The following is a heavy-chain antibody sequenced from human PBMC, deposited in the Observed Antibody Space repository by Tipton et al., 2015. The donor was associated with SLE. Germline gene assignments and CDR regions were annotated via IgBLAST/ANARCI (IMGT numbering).Heavy chain of an antibody. CDR2: IYYSGST. CDR1: GGSVSSGSYY. Sequence: TLSLTCTVSGGSVSSGSYYWSWIRQPPGKGLEWIGYIYYSGSTNYNPSLKSRVTISVDTSKNQFSLKLSSVTAADTAVYYCARGGGSSSWYYYYYGMDVWGQGTTVTVSS. CDR3: ARGGGSSSWYYYYYGMDV. J-gene: IGHJ6*02. V-gene: IGHV4-61*01. D-gene: IGHD6-13*01.